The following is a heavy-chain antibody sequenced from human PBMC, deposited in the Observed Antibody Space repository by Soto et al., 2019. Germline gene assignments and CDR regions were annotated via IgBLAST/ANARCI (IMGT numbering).Heavy chain of an antibody. V-gene: IGHV3-9*01. CDR2: INWSSATI. J-gene: IGHJ6*03. Sequence: VQLVESGGGLVQPGRSLRLSCAASGFTFNDYAMHWVRQAPGKGLEWLSGINWSSATIGYADSVKGRFTISRDNAKNSLYLQMNSLRSEDTALYYCAKDIKRGLNYYYYMDVWGKGTTVTVSS. CDR1: GFTFNDYA. CDR3: AKDIKRGLNYYYYMDV.